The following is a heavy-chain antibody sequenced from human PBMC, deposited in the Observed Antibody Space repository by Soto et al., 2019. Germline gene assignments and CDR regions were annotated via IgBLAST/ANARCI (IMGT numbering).Heavy chain of an antibody. J-gene: IGHJ4*02. CDR3: AREGQQLGVIVGIFNF. D-gene: IGHD6-13*01. Sequence: QVQLVQSGAEVKKPGSSVKVSCKASGGTFSSYTISWVRQAPGQGLEWMGRIIPILGAANYAQKFQGRVTITADKSSSTAYMELSSLRSEDTAVYYCAREGQQLGVIVGIFNFWGQGTLVTVSS. CDR2: IIPILGAA. V-gene: IGHV1-69*08. CDR1: GGTFSSYT.